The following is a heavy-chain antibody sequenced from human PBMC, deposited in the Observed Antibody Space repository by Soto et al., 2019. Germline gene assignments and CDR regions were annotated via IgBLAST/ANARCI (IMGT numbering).Heavy chain of an antibody. J-gene: IGHJ4*02. CDR2: IYPGDSDT. D-gene: IGHD3-9*01. CDR1: GYSFTSYW. V-gene: IGHV5-51*01. CDR3: ARGDYDILTGYYGSIDY. Sequence: GGSLRLSCKGSGYSFTSYWIGWVRQMPGKGLEWMGIIYPGDSDTRYSPSFQGQVTISADKSISTAYLQWSSLKASDTAMYYCARGDYDILTGYYGSIDYWGQGTLVTVSS.